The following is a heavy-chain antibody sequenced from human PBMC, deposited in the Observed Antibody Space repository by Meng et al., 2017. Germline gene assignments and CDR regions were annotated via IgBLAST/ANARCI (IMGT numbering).Heavy chain of an antibody. V-gene: IGHV4-31*03. CDR2: IYYSGST. J-gene: IGHJ5*02. Sequence: QVKLHEPRPGLVNPSQTLSLTCTVSGGSISSRGYYWSWIRQHPGKGLEWIGYIYYSGSTYYNPSLKSRVTISVETSKNQFSLKLSSVTAADTAVYYCASKGGLSTYNWFDPWGQGTLVTVSS. CDR1: GGSISSRGYY. D-gene: IGHD5-12*01. CDR3: ASKGGLSTYNWFDP.